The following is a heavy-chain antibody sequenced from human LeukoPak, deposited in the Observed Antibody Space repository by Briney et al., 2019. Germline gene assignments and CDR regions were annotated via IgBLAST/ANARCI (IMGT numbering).Heavy chain of an antibody. CDR3: ARGQDTSFFAY. CDR2: INHSGST. Sequence: SETLSLTCAVYGGSFSGYYWSWIRQPPGKGLEWIGEINHSGSTNYNPSLKSRVTISVDTSKNQFSLKLSSVTAADTAVYYCARGQDTSFFAYWGQETLVTVSS. CDR1: GGSFSGYY. V-gene: IGHV4-34*01. D-gene: IGHD2-15*01. J-gene: IGHJ4*02.